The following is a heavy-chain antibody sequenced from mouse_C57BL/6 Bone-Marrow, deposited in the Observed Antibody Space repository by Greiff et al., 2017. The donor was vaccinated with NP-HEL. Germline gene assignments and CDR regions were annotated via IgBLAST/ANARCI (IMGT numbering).Heavy chain of an antibody. Sequence: VHLVESGPGLVAPSQRLSITCTVSGFSLTSYGVDWVRQPPGKGLEWLGVIWGGGSTNYNSALMSRLSISKDNSKSQVFLKMNSLQTDDTAMYYCAKHGRGDGSSYWYFDVWGTGTTVTVSS. D-gene: IGHD1-1*01. J-gene: IGHJ1*03. CDR3: AKHGRGDGSSYWYFDV. V-gene: IGHV2-9*01. CDR2: IWGGGST. CDR1: GFSLTSYG.